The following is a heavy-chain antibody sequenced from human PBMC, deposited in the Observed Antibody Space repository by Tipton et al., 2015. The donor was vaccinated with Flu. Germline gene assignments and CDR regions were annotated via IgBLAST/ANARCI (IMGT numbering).Heavy chain of an antibody. CDR3: ARERLGEYNSADYPES. V-gene: IGHV4-38-2*02. CDR1: GYSIRSGYY. J-gene: IGHJ5*02. CDR2: FFHSGST. Sequence: TLSLTCSVSGYSIRSGYYWGWIRQPPGKGLEWIGNFFHSGSTYYNPSLKSRVTISEDRSRNQFSLRLNSVSAADTAVYFCARERLGEYNSADYPESWGQGTLVTVSS. D-gene: IGHD2/OR15-2a*01.